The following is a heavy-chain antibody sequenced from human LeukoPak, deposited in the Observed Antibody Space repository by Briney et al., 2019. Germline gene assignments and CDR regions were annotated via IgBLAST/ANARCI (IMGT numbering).Heavy chain of an antibody. J-gene: IGHJ6*02. Sequence: PSETLSLTCTVSGGSISSYYWSWIRQPPGKGLEWIGYIYYSGSTNYNPSLKSRVTISVDTSKNQFSLKLSSVTAADTAVYYCARGRTEENHFGVVIYYYYGMDVWGQGTTVTVSS. CDR1: GGSISSYY. V-gene: IGHV4-59*01. CDR3: ARGRTEENHFGVVIYYYYGMDV. D-gene: IGHD3-3*01. CDR2: IYYSGST.